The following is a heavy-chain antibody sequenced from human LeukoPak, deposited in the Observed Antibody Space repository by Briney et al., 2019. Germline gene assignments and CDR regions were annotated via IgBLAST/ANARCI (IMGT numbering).Heavy chain of an antibody. Sequence: SETLSLTCTVSGGSISSSSYYWGWIRQPPGKGLGWIGSIYYSGSTYYNPALKSRVTISVDTSKNQFSPKLSSVTAADTAVYYCARQRAVYNWNRDNWFDPWGQGTLVTVSS. CDR2: IYYSGST. CDR3: ARQRAVYNWNRDNWFDP. CDR1: GGSISSSSYY. V-gene: IGHV4-39*07. J-gene: IGHJ5*02. D-gene: IGHD1-20*01.